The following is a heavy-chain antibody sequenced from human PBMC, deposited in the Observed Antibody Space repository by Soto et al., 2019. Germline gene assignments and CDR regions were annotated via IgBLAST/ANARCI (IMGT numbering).Heavy chain of an antibody. V-gene: IGHV4-31*03. Sequence: QVQLQESGPGLVKPSQTLSLTCIVSGGSISSNDFYWSWIRQHPGKGLEWIGYIYYSGNTYYNPCLKSRDTILVHASKNQFSLRVSSVTAAATAVYYCARLTGSWQSWFDHWGQGALVTVAS. D-gene: IGHD6-13*01. CDR2: IYYSGNT. CDR3: ARLTGSWQSWFDH. J-gene: IGHJ5*02. CDR1: GGSISSNDFY.